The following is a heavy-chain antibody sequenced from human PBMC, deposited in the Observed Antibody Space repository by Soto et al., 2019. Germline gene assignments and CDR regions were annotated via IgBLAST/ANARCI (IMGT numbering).Heavy chain of an antibody. CDR1: GDSISSDKW. CDR3: ARGGDWKFDF. Sequence: QVQLQESGPGLVKPSGTLSLTCDVSGDSISSDKWWSWVRQSPGRGLEWIGEIHHRGTTNCNPSLKSRVTISIEKSKNQFSLEMTSLTAAYTAIYYCARGGDWKFDFWGQGSLVTVSS. V-gene: IGHV4-4*02. J-gene: IGHJ4*02. D-gene: IGHD2-21*02. CDR2: IHHRGTT.